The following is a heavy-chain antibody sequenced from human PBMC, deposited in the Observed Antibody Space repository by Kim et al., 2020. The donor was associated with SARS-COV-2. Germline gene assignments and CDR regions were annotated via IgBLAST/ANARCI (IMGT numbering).Heavy chain of an antibody. CDR1: GFTFSSYG. D-gene: IGHD3-16*01. V-gene: IGHV3-33*01. Sequence: GGSLRLSCAASGFTFSSYGMHWVRQAPVKGLEWVAVIWYDGSNKYYADSVKGRFTISRDNSKNTLYLQMNSLRAEDTAVYYCARRGEGITFGGVHHGDIDYWGQGTLVTVSS. CDR2: IWYDGSNK. J-gene: IGHJ4*02. CDR3: ARRGEGITFGGVHHGDIDY.